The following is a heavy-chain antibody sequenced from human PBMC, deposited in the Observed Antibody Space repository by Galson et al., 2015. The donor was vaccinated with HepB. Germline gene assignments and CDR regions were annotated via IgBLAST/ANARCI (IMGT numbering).Heavy chain of an antibody. CDR2: IWYDGSNK. Sequence: SLRLSCAASGFTFSSYGMHWVRQAPGKGLEWVAVIWYDGSNKYYADSVKGRFTISRDNSKNTLYLQMNSLRAEDTAVYYCARDMGSSWYRPIDYWGQGTLVTVSS. V-gene: IGHV3-33*01. CDR3: ARDMGSSWYRPIDY. CDR1: GFTFSSYG. D-gene: IGHD6-13*01. J-gene: IGHJ4*02.